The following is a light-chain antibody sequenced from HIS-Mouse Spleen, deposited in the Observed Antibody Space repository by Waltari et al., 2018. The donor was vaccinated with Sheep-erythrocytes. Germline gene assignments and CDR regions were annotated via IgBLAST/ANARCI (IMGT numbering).Light chain of an antibody. J-gene: IGKJ2*01. Sequence: AIQMTQSPSSLSASVGDRITITCRASQGLRNDLGWDQQKPGKAPKLLIYAASSIQSGVPSRFSGSGSGTDFTLTISSLQPEDFATYYCLQDYNYPYTFGQGTKLEIK. CDR1: QGLRND. CDR2: AAS. CDR3: LQDYNYPYT. V-gene: IGKV1-6*01.